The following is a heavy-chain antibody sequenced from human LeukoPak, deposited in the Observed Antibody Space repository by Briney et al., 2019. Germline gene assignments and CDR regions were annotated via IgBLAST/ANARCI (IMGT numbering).Heavy chain of an antibody. CDR3: ARSEKAYCGGVCDNYHMDV. CDR1: GYTFTSYG. Sequence: GASVKASCKASGYTFTSYGISWVRQAPGQGLEWMGWISAYNGNTKYAQKFQDRVTMTTDTSTSTALMELRSLRSDHTAVYYCARSEKAYCGGVCDNYHMDVWGKGTTVTVSS. CDR2: ISAYNGNT. J-gene: IGHJ6*03. D-gene: IGHD2-21*02. V-gene: IGHV1-18*01.